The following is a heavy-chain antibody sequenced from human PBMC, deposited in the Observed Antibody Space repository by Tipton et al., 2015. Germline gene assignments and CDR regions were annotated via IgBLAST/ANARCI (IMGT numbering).Heavy chain of an antibody. Sequence: TLSLTCSVSGGSVNSGAYYWSWIRQHPGKGLEWIGYIYYSGNTNYNPSLKSRVTISMDTSNNHFSLKLTSVTAADTAVYYCARAGSCTVGSCSFNWFDPWGQGTLVTVSS. CDR1: GGSVNSGAYY. CDR3: ARAGSCTVGSCSFNWFDP. D-gene: IGHD2-15*01. V-gene: IGHV4-61*03. CDR2: IYYSGNT. J-gene: IGHJ5*02.